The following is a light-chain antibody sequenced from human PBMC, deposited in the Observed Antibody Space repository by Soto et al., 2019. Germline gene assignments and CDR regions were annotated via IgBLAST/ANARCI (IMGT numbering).Light chain of an antibody. CDR3: LQTSHLPRT. V-gene: IGKV2-30*01. CDR1: QSLVYSDGNTY. Sequence: DVVMTQSPLSLPVTLGQPASISCRSSQSLVYSDGNTYLNWFQQRPGQSPRRLIYKVSNRESGGPNRIKGRGVGPCFPTKISRVEAEEGGGFYFLQTSHLPRTFGQGTKVENK. CDR2: KVS. J-gene: IGKJ1*01.